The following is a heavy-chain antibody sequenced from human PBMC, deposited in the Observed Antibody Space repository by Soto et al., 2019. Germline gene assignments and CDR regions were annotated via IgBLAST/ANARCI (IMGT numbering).Heavy chain of an antibody. V-gene: IGHV3-23*01. CDR3: AKGPDYYYGMDV. J-gene: IGHJ6*02. CDR2: ISGSGGST. CDR1: GFTFSSYA. Sequence: EVQLLESGGGLVQPGGSLRLSCAASGFTFSSYAMSWVRQAPGKGLEWVSAISGSGGSTYYADSVKGRFTISRDNSQNTLYLQMNSLRAEDTAVYYCAKGPDYYYGMDVWGQGTTVTVSS.